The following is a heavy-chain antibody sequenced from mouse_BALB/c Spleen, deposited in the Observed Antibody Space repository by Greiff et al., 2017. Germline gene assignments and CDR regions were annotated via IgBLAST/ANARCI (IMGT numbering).Heavy chain of an antibody. CDR1: GFTFSSFG. V-gene: IGHV5-17*02. D-gene: IGHD2-4*01. CDR3: ARDYDYDGGFAY. J-gene: IGHJ3*01. Sequence: EVHLVESGGGLVQPGGSRKLSCAASGFTFSSFGMHWVRQAPEKGLEWVAYISSGSSTIYYADTVKGRFTISRDNPKNTLFLQMTSLRSEDTAMYYCARDYDYDGGFAYWGQGTLVTVSA. CDR2: ISSGSSTI.